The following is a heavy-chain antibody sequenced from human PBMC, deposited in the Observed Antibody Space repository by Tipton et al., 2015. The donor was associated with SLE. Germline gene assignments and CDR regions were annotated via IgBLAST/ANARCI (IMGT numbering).Heavy chain of an antibody. V-gene: IGHV4-59*08. CDR3: ARHSSSWFDY. CDR2: IYIGGSP. D-gene: IGHD6-13*01. CDR1: GGSSSCSY. J-gene: IGHJ4*02. Sequence: TLSLTCAVSGGSSSCSYCGWIRQSPAKGLEWIGSIYIGGSPSYNPSLKSRVTISVDTSKNQFSLKLSSVTAADTAVYYCARHSSSWFDYWGQGTLVTVSS.